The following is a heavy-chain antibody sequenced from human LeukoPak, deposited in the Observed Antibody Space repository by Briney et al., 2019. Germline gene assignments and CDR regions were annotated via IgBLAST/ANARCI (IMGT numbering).Heavy chain of an antibody. Sequence: KASETLSLTRAVYGGSFSGYYWSWIRQPPGKGLEWIGEINHSGSTNYNPSLKSRVTISVDTSKNQFSLKLSSVTAADTAVYYCARGYARAYFDYWGQGTLVTVSS. CDR1: GGSFSGYY. J-gene: IGHJ4*02. CDR3: ARGYARAYFDY. CDR2: INHSGST. D-gene: IGHD2-2*01. V-gene: IGHV4-34*01.